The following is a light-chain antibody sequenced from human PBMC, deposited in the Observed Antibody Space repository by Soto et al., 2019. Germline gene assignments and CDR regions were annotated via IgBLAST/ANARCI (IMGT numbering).Light chain of an antibody. CDR2: LAY. J-gene: IGKJ1*01. Sequence: DIQMTQSPSSLSASVGDRVTITCRSRHNIDTYFNWYLQTPGQAPKLLIYLAYSLQSGVSPRFSGDGSGTDFTLTISSLQPEDFATYYCQQSYNFPRTFGQGTTV. V-gene: IGKV1-39*01. CDR1: HNIDTY. CDR3: QQSYNFPRT.